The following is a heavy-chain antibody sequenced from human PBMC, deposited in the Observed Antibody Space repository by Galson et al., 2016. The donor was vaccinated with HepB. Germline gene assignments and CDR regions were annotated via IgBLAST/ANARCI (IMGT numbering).Heavy chain of an antibody. Sequence: SETLSLTCTVSGGSISTYYWNRIRQPPGKGLEWIGYIYYSGSTNYNPSLKSRVTLSVDTSKNQFSLKLTSVTAADTALYYCARDSAGSFDLWGRGTLVTVSS. J-gene: IGHJ2*01. V-gene: IGHV4-59*01. CDR3: ARDSAGSFDL. CDR1: GGSISTYY. CDR2: IYYSGST. D-gene: IGHD3-10*01.